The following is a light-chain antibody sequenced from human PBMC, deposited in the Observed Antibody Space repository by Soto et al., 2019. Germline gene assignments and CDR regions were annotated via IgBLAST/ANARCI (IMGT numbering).Light chain of an antibody. CDR3: QQYGSSPSIT. V-gene: IGKV3D-20*01. CDR1: QSVSSN. Sequence: EIVMTQSPATLSVSPGGRATLSCRASQSVSSNLAWYQQKPGLAPRLLIYDASSRATGIPDRFSGSGSGTDFTLTISRLEPEDFAVYYCQQYGSSPSITFGQGTRLEIK. J-gene: IGKJ5*01. CDR2: DAS.